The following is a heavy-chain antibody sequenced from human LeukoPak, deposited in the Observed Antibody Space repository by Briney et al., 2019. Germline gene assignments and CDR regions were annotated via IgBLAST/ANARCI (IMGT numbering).Heavy chain of an antibody. V-gene: IGHV3-23*01. Sequence: GGPLRLSCAASGFTFSTYAMSWVRQAPGKGLEWVSGISGGGGSTYYADSVKGRFTISRDNSKNTLYLQMNSLRAEDTAAYYCAKDTPGGYYYDSSGYYFGDYWGQGTLVTVSS. D-gene: IGHD3-22*01. CDR1: GFTFSTYA. CDR3: AKDTPGGYYYDSSGYYFGDY. CDR2: ISGGGGST. J-gene: IGHJ4*02.